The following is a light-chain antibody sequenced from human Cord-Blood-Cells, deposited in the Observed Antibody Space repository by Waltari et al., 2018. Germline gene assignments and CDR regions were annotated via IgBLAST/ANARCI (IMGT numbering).Light chain of an antibody. CDR1: SSDVGGYNS. J-gene: IGLJ2*01. CDR2: DVS. V-gene: IGLV2-14*01. CDR3: SSYTSSSTVV. Sequence: QSSLTHPASVSGSPGQSITISCTGTSSDVGGYNSVSWYQQHPGKAPKLMIYDVSTRPSGVSNRFAGAKSGNTASLTISGLQAEDEADYYCSSYTSSSTVVVGGGTKLTVL.